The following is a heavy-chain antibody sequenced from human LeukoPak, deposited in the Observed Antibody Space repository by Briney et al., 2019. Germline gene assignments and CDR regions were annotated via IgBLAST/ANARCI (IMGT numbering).Heavy chain of an antibody. CDR3: AREWAVINDI. CDR2: IRYDGSNK. J-gene: IGHJ3*02. V-gene: IGHV3-30*02. D-gene: IGHD2/OR15-2a*01. Sequence: GGSLRLSCAASGFTFSSYGMHWVRQAPGKGLEWVAFIRYDGSNKYYADSVKGRFTISRDNSKNTLYLQMNSLRAEDTAVYYCAREWAVINDIWGQGTMVTVSS. CDR1: GFTFSSYG.